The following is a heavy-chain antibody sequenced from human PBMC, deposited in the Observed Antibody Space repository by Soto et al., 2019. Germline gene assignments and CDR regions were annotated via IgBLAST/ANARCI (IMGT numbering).Heavy chain of an antibody. D-gene: IGHD3-22*01. CDR1: GGSISSGDYY. Sequence: KTSETLSLTCTVSGGSISSGDYYWSWIRQPPGKGLEWIGYIYYSGSTYYNPSLKSRVTISVDTSKNQFSLKLSSVTAADTAVYYCARDPSYYYDSSGSWGQGTLVNVSS. CDR2: IYYSGST. V-gene: IGHV4-30-4*01. CDR3: ARDPSYYYDSSGS. J-gene: IGHJ5*02.